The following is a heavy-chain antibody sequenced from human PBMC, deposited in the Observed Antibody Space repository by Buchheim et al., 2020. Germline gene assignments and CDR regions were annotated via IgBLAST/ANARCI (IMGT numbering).Heavy chain of an antibody. CDR2: INSDGSNT. V-gene: IGHV3-74*03. CDR1: GFTFSRYW. Sequence: EVQLVESGGGLVQPGGSLRLSCAASGFTFSRYWMHWVRQAPGTGLVWVSRINSDGSNTKYADSVKGRFTLSRANAKNTVYLKMDSLRPEDTAVYYCTRGDYWGQGSL. CDR3: TRGDY. J-gene: IGHJ4*02.